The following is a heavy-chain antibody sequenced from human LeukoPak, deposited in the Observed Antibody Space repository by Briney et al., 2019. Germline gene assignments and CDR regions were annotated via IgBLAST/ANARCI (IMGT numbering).Heavy chain of an antibody. CDR2: IYYSGST. V-gene: IGHV4-59*01. Sequence: PSETLSLTCTVSGGSISSYYWSWIRQPPGKGLEWIGYIYYSGSTNYNPSLTSRVTISVDTSKNQFSLKLSSVTAADTAVYYCAREGENYYDSSGYSHDAFDIWGQGTMVTVSS. CDR3: AREGENYYDSSGYSHDAFDI. D-gene: IGHD3-22*01. CDR1: GGSISSYY. J-gene: IGHJ3*02.